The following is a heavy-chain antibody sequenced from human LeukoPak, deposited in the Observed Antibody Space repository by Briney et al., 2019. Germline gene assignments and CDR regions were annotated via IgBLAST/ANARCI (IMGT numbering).Heavy chain of an antibody. Sequence: GGSLRLSCAASGFTFSSYSMNWVRQAPGKGLEWVSSISSSSSYIYYADSVKGRFTISRDNSKKTLYLQMNSLRAEDTAVYYCANSQRGYYPRRTYYYYMDVWGKGTTVTVSS. V-gene: IGHV3-21*04. CDR1: GFTFSSYS. CDR3: ANSQRGYYPRRTYYYYMDV. J-gene: IGHJ6*03. D-gene: IGHD1-26*01. CDR2: ISSSSSYI.